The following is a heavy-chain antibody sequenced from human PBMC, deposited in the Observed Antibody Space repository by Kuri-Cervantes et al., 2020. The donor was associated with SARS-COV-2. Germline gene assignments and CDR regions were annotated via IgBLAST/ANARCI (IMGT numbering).Heavy chain of an antibody. CDR3: ASSYYYDSSGYIFDY. J-gene: IGHJ4*02. CDR1: GFTVSSNY. CDR2: IYSGGGT. D-gene: IGHD3-22*01. V-gene: IGHV3-66*02. Sequence: GESLKISCAASGFTVSSNYMSWVRQAPGKGLEWVSVIYSGGGTYYADSVKGRFTISRDNSKNTLYLQMNSLRAEDTAVYYCASSYYYDSSGYIFDYWGQGTLVTVSS.